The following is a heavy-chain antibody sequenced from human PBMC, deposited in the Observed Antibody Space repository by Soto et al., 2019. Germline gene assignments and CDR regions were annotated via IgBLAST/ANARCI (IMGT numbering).Heavy chain of an antibody. CDR1: GFTFSSYA. D-gene: IGHD3-10*01. CDR2: ISGSGGST. Sequence: GGSLRLSCAASGFTFSSYAMSWVRQAPGKGLEWVSAISGSGGSTYYADSVKGRFTISRDNSKNTLYLQMNSLRAEDTAVYYCAKTIPGVWFGERDPTYYFDYWGQGTLVTVSS. V-gene: IGHV3-23*01. J-gene: IGHJ4*02. CDR3: AKTIPGVWFGERDPTYYFDY.